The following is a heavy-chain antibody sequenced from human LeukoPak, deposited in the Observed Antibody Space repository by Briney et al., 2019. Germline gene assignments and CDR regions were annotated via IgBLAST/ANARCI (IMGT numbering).Heavy chain of an antibody. CDR2: INPNSGGT. CDR1: GYTFTGYY. J-gene: IGHJ4*02. Sequence: ASVKVSCKASGYTFTGYYMHWVRQAPGQGLEWMGWINPNSGGTNYAQKFQGRVTMTRDTSISTAYMELSRLRSDDTAVYYCARNFYFDSSGYYHYWGQGPWSPSPQ. V-gene: IGHV1-2*02. CDR3: ARNFYFDSSGYYHY. D-gene: IGHD3-22*01.